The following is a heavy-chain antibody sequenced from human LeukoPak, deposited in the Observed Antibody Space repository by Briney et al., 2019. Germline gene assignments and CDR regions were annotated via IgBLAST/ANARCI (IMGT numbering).Heavy chain of an antibody. Sequence: SETLSLTCTVSGGSVTYTNYYWGWIRQPPGKGLQWIGVIYYNGKTYYNPSLKSRVTVAVDTSKNQFSLKLSSVTAADTAVYYCARRGDPGNFEHGGQGTRVTV. D-gene: IGHD4-17*01. J-gene: IGHJ4*02. V-gene: IGHV4-39*01. CDR2: IYYNGKT. CDR3: ARRGDPGNFEH. CDR1: GGSVTYTNYY.